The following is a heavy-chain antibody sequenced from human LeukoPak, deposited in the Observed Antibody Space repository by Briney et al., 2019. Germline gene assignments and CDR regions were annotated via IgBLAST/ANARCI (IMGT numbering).Heavy chain of an antibody. V-gene: IGHV3-66*01. J-gene: IGHJ6*02. CDR3: ASNPVRASGSYPIRYFDWYYYYYGMDV. CDR2: IYSGGST. CDR1: GFTASSNY. D-gene: IGHD3-9*01. Sequence: GGSLRLSCAASGFTASSNYMSWVRQAPGKGLEWVPVIYSGGSTYYADSVKGRFTISRDNSKNTLYLQMNSLRAEDTAVCYCASNPVRASGSYPIRYFDWYYYYYGMDVWGQGTTVTVSS.